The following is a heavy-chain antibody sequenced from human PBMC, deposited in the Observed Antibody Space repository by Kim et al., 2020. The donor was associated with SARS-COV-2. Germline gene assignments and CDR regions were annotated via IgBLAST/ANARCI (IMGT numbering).Heavy chain of an antibody. D-gene: IGHD6-13*01. V-gene: IGHV4-59*13. CDR1: GGSISSYY. J-gene: IGHJ6*02. CDR2: IYYSGST. Sequence: SETLSLTCTVSGGSISSYYWSWIRQPPGKGLEWIGYIYYSGSTNYNPSLKSRVTISVDTSKNQFSLKLSSVTAADTAVYYCARAGLSSWSHYYYYYGMDVWGQGTTVTVSS. CDR3: ARAGLSSWSHYYYYYGMDV.